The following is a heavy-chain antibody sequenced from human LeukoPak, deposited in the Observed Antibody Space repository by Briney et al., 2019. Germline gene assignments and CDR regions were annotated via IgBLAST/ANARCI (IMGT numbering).Heavy chain of an antibody. CDR1: GRPCYYYY. D-gene: IGHD3-16*01. J-gene: IGHJ4*02. CDR2: VHPSGIF. CDR3: ARGRERLKAGDH. V-gene: IGHV4-34*01. Sequence: PSETLSLTCNVYGRPCYYYYYIYIRHPPGKTLEWIGEVHPSGIFYYNSSLVSRVTISIDTSKTQFSLRLSSVTAADTAFYYCARGRERLKAGDHWGQGSLVSVSS.